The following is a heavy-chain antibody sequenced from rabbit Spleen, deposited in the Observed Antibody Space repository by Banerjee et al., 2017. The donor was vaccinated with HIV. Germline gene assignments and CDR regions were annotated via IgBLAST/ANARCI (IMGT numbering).Heavy chain of an antibody. Sequence: QSLEESGGGLVQPEGSLTLTCTASGFSFSTSYHMCWVRQAPGKGLEWIACTAGGRSTFTYYASWAKGRFTISKASSTTVTLQMTSLTAADTATYFCARDTATSFSTYGMDLWGPGTLVTVS. D-gene: IGHD1-1*01. V-gene: IGHV1S40*01. CDR1: GFSFSTSYH. CDR2: TAGGRSTFT. CDR3: ARDTATSFSTYGMDL. J-gene: IGHJ6*01.